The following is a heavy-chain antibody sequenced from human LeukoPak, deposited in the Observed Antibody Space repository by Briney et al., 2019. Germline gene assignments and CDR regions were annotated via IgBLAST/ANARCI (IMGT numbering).Heavy chain of an antibody. J-gene: IGHJ4*02. CDR1: GGSISSSSYY. CDR2: IYYSGST. V-gene: IGHV4-39*07. D-gene: IGHD2-21*02. Sequence: SETLSLTCTVSGGSISSSSYYWGWIRQPPGKGLEWIGSIYYSGSTYYNPSLKSRVTISVDTSKNQFSLKLSSVTAADTAVYYCARGDYYSSDYWGQGTLVTVSS. CDR3: ARGDYYSSDY.